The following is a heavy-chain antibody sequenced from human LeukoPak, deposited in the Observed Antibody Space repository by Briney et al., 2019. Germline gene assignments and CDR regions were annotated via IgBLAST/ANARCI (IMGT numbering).Heavy chain of an antibody. CDR2: ISAYSGNT. CDR1: GYTFTSYG. J-gene: IGHJ6*03. D-gene: IGHD2-2*02. CDR3: ARDLYCSSTSCYIWAGYYYYYMDV. V-gene: IGHV1-18*01. Sequence: GASVKVSCKASGYTFTSYGISWVRQAPGQGLEWMGWISAYSGNTNYAQKLQGRVTMTTDTSTSTAYMELRSLRSDDTAVYYCARDLYCSSTSCYIWAGYYYYYMDVWGKGTTVTVSS.